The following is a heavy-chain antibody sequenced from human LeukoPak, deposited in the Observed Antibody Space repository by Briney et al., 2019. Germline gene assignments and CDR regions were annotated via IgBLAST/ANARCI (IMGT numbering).Heavy chain of an antibody. J-gene: IGHJ4*02. CDR2: IYHSGST. CDR3: ARQLGAGLPYYAGGYFDY. Sequence: SETLSLTCTVSGGSISSGGYYWSWIRQPPGKGLEWIGYIYHSGSTNYNPSLKSRVTISVDTSKNQFSLKLSSVTAADTAVYYCARQLGAGLPYYAGGYFDYWGQGTLVTVSS. V-gene: IGHV4-61*08. D-gene: IGHD3-3*01. CDR1: GGSISSGGYY.